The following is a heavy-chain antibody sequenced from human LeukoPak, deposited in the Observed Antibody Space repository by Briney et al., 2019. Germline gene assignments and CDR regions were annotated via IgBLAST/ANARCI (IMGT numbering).Heavy chain of an antibody. CDR1: GFIFKNAW. J-gene: IGHJ4*02. V-gene: IGHV3-15*01. D-gene: IGHD6-19*01. CDR2: IKTKTSGGTP. CDR3: ATYSSGWKFEH. Sequence: GGSLGLSCAASGFIFKNAWMTWVRQAPGKGLEWVGRIKTKTSGGTPDYAAPARGRFIISRDDSNSTLHLQMDNLNTEDAGVYYCATYSSGWKFEHWGQGTLVSVSS.